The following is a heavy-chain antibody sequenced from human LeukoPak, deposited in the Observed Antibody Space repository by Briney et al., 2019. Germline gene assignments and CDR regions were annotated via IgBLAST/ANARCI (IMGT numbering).Heavy chain of an antibody. CDR1: GYTFTSYG. Sequence: ASVKVSCKASGYTFTSYGISWVRQAPGQGLEWMGWISAYNGNTNYAQKLQGRVTMTTDTSTSTAYMELRSLRSDDTAVYYCARDRHSSSWGTYYYYYYMDVWGKGTTVTVSS. CDR3: ARDRHSSSWGTYYYYYYMDV. J-gene: IGHJ6*03. CDR2: ISAYNGNT. D-gene: IGHD6-13*01. V-gene: IGHV1-18*01.